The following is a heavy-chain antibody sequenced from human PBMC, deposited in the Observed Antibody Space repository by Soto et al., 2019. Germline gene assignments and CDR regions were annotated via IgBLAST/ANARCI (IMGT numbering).Heavy chain of an antibody. Sequence: QVQLVQSGAEVKKPGASVKVSCKSSGYTFTSYGISWVRQAPGQGLEWMGWISGYNGNTNYAQKLQGRVTMTTDTSTSTAYMELRSLRSDDTAVYYCARDEGYNWNDGGLFDPWGQGTLVTVSS. J-gene: IGHJ5*02. CDR3: ARDEGYNWNDGGLFDP. CDR2: ISGYNGNT. V-gene: IGHV1-18*01. D-gene: IGHD1-1*01. CDR1: GYTFTSYG.